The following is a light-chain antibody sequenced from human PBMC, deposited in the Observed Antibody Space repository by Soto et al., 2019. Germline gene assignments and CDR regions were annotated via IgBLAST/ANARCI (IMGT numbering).Light chain of an antibody. CDR1: QSVDPN. CDR3: QQYNNWPHT. CDR2: GAF. J-gene: IGKJ2*01. Sequence: EIVMTQSPGTLSVSPGGRATLSCRASQSVDPNLAWYQQRPGQSPRLLVYGAFTRAAGLPARFSGRGSGTEFTLTISSLQFEDFAVYYCQQYNNWPHTFGQGTKLEI. V-gene: IGKV3-15*01.